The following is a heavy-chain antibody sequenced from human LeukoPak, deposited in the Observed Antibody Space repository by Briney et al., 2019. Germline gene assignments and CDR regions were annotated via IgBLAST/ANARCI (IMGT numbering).Heavy chain of an antibody. CDR2: ISGSGGST. CDR1: GFTFSGYA. V-gene: IGHV3-23*01. D-gene: IGHD3-22*01. J-gene: IGHJ2*01. Sequence: PGGSLRLSCTASGFTFSGYAMSWVRQAPGKGLEWVSAISGSGGSTYYADSVKGRVTISRDNSKNTLYLQMNSLRAEDTAVYYCARDRDSSGYYPRTRYFDLWGRGTLVTVSS. CDR3: ARDRDSSGYYPRTRYFDL.